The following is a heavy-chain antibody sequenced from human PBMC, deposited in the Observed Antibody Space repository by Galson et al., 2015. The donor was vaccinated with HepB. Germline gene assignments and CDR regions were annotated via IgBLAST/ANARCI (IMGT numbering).Heavy chain of an antibody. D-gene: IGHD2-21*02. J-gene: IGHJ4*02. Sequence: SLRLSCAVSGFTFRNFGMHWVRQAPGKGLEWVALIWFDGSRKSYADSVKGRFTISRDNSKKTVFLQMNSLRVEDTALYYCVKVDCGGDCSTFDTWGQGTLVTVAS. V-gene: IGHV3-33*06. CDR1: GFTFRNFG. CDR2: IWFDGSRK. CDR3: VKVDCGGDCSTFDT.